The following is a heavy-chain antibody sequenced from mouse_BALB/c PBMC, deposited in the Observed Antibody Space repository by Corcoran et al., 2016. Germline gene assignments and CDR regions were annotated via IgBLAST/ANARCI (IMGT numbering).Heavy chain of an antibody. D-gene: IGHD2-1*01. V-gene: IGHV14-1*02. CDR2: IDPENGNT. CDR1: GFNIKDYY. CDR3: ALYGSWFAY. Sequence: EVQLQQSGAELVRPGALVKLSCRASGFNIKDYYMHWVQQRPEQGLEWIGWIDPENGNTIYDPKFQGKASIAADTSSNTAYLQLSSLTSEDTAVYYCALYGSWFAYWGQGTLVTVSA. J-gene: IGHJ3*01.